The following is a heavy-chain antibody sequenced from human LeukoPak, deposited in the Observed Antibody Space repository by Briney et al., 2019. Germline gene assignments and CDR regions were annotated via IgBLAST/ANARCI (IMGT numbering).Heavy chain of an antibody. J-gene: IGHJ6*02. CDR3: ARESEQWPYYYYGMDV. Sequence: SETLSLTCTVSGGSISSGSYYWSWIRQPAGKGLVWIGRIYTSGSTNYNPSLKSRVTISVDTSKNQFSLKLSSVTAADTAVYYCARESEQWPYYYYGMDVWGQGTTVTVSS. V-gene: IGHV4-61*02. CDR1: GGSISSGSYY. D-gene: IGHD6-19*01. CDR2: IYTSGST.